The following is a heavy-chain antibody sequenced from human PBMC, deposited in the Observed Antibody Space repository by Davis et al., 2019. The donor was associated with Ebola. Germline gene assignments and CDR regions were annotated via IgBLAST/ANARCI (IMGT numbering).Heavy chain of an antibody. CDR3: ARARRIVVVTDAFDI. Sequence: MPSETLSLTCKVSGASITNDYWSWIRQPPGKGLEWIGEINHSGSTNYNPSLKSRVTISVDTSKNQFSLKLSSVTAADTAVYYCARARRIVVVTDAFDIWGQGTMVTVSS. J-gene: IGHJ3*02. CDR2: INHSGST. CDR1: GASITNDY. V-gene: IGHV4-34*01. D-gene: IGHD3-22*01.